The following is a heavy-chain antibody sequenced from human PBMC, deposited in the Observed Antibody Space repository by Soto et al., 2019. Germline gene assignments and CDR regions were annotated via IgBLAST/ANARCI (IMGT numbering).Heavy chain of an antibody. CDR2: ISGSGADT. Sequence: EVQLLESGGGLVQPGGSLRLSCAASGFTFSNYGMSWVRQAPGKGLEWVSAISGSGADTNYADSVKGRFTISRANSKITLFLEMNSLRDEDTAVYYCAKWSPDSRGYHFFFDYWGQGTLVTVSS. J-gene: IGHJ4*02. CDR1: GFTFSNYG. CDR3: AKWSPDSRGYHFFFDY. V-gene: IGHV3-23*01. D-gene: IGHD3-22*01.